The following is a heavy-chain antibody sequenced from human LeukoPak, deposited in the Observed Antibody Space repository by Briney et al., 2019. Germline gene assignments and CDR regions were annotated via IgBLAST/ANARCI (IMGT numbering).Heavy chain of an antibody. CDR1: GFNFGDYA. J-gene: IGHJ3*02. CDR2: IRSKAYRGTT. CDR3: TRGTQKKYYYDSSGYWGTDALGI. Sequence: GGSLRLSCTASGFNFGDYAMTWVRQAPGKGLEWIGFIRSKAYRGTTEYAASVKGRFRISRDDSKSIAYLQMNSLKTEDTAVYYCTRGTQKKYYYDSSGYWGTDALGIWGQGTMVTVSS. V-gene: IGHV3-49*04. D-gene: IGHD3-22*01.